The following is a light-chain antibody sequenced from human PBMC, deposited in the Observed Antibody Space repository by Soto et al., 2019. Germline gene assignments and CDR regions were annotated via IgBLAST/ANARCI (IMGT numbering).Light chain of an antibody. J-gene: IGLJ1*01. CDR3: SSYTSSSTLEGV. Sequence: QSALTQPASVSGSPGQSFTISCTGTSSDVGGYKYVSWYKQHPGKAPKLMIYEVSHRPSGVSSRFSGSKSGNTASLSISGLQAEDEGDYYCSSYTSSSTLEGVFGTGTKVTVL. CDR1: SSDVGGYKY. V-gene: IGLV2-14*01. CDR2: EVS.